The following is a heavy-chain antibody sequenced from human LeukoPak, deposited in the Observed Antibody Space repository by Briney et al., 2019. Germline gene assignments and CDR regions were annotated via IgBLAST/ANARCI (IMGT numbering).Heavy chain of an antibody. J-gene: IGHJ4*02. CDR1: GFTFSDYF. V-gene: IGHV3-11*04. CDR3: AREAYSSAYYFDY. CDR2: ISSSGSNI. Sequence: GGSLRLSCAASGFTFSDYFMTWIRQAPGRGLEWVSYISSSGSNIYYADSVKGRFTISRDNAKNSLFLQMDSLRADDTALYYCAREAYSSAYYFDYWGQGTLVTVSS. D-gene: IGHD5-18*01.